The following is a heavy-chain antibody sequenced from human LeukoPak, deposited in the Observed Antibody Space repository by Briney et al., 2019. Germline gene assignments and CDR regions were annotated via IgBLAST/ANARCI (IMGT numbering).Heavy chain of an antibody. Sequence: SVKVSCKASGYTLTSYGISWVRQAPGQGLEWMGGIIPIFGTANYAQKFQGRVTITTDESTSTAYMELSSLRSEDTAVYYCARASGSYGVYYYYMDVWGKGTTVTVSS. D-gene: IGHD1-26*01. CDR2: IIPIFGTA. CDR1: GYTLTSYG. J-gene: IGHJ6*03. V-gene: IGHV1-69*05. CDR3: ARASGSYGVYYYYMDV.